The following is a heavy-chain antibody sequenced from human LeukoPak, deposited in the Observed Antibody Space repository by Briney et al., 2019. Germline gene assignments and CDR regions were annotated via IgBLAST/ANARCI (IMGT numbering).Heavy chain of an antibody. D-gene: IGHD3-3*01. V-gene: IGHV1-3*01. CDR2: INAGNGNT. CDR3: ASNGITPEYDFWSGYPLFDP. CDR1: GFTFTSYA. Sequence: GGSLRLSCAASGFTFTSYAMHWVRQAPGQRLEWVGWINAGNGNTKYSQKFQGRVTITRDTSASTAYMELSSLRSEDTAVYYCASNGITPEYDFWSGYPLFDPWGQGTLVTVSS. J-gene: IGHJ5*02.